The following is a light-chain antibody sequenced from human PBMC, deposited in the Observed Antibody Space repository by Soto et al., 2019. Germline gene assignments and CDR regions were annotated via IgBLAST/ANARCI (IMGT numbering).Light chain of an antibody. V-gene: IGKV3-15*01. J-gene: IGKJ1*01. CDR1: QSLSSN. CDR2: GAS. Sequence: EIVMTQSPATLSVSPGERATLSCRASQSLSSNLAWYQQKPGQAPRLLIYGASTRATGIPARFSGSGSGTEFTLTISSLQSVDFAVYYCQQYNNWRGTFGQGTKVEVK. CDR3: QQYNNWRGT.